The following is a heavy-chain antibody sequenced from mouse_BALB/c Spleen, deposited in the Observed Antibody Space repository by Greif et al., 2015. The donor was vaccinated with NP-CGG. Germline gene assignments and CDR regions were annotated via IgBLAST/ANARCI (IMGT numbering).Heavy chain of an antibody. CDR2: ISSGGSYT. V-gene: IGHV5-6*02. D-gene: IGHD1-1*01. CDR3: ARQGYYGSSLTPHWYFDV. Sequence: EVMLVESGGDLVKPGGSLKLSCAASGFTFSSYGMSWVRQTPDKRLEWVATISSGGSYTYYPDSVKGRFTISRDNAKNTLYLQMSSLKSEDTAMYYCARQGYYGSSLTPHWYFDVWGTGTTVTVSS. CDR1: GFTFSSYG. J-gene: IGHJ1*03.